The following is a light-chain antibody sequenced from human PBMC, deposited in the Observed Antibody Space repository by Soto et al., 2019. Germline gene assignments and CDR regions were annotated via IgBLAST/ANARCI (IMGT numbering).Light chain of an antibody. V-gene: IGKV3-11*01. CDR3: QQRSNWPPWT. Sequence: EIVLTQSPATLSLSPGERATLSCRASQSVSSYLAWYQQKPGQAPRLLIYDASNRATGIPARFSGSGSGTDFTLTISSLEPADFAVYYCQQRSNWPPWTFGQGTKADIK. J-gene: IGKJ1*01. CDR2: DAS. CDR1: QSVSSY.